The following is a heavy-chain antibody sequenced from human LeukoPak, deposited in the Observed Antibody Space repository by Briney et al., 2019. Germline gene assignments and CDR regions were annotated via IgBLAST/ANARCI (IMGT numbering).Heavy chain of an antibody. V-gene: IGHV1-18*04. Sequence: GASVKVSCKASGYTFTGYYMHWVRQAPGQGLEWMGWISAYNGNTNYAQKLQGRVTMTTDTSTSTAYMELRSLRSDDTAVYYCARNSGRLTTTCYYPYWGQGNLGTVSS. CDR2: ISAYNGNT. CDR1: GYTFTGYY. CDR3: ARNSGRLTTTCYYPY. D-gene: IGHD3-9*01. J-gene: IGHJ4*02.